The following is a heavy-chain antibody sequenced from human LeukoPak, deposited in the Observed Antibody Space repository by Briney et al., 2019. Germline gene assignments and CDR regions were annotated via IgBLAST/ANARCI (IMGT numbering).Heavy chain of an antibody. CDR2: MNPNSGNT. J-gene: IGHJ4*02. V-gene: IGHV1-8*01. CDR1: GYTFTSYD. Sequence: ASVKVSCKASGYTFTSYDINWVRQAPGQGLEWMGWMNPNSGNTGYAQKFQGRVTMTRNTSISTAYMELNSLRAEDTAVYYCARDAGLPHYNWNGGWGQGTLVTVSS. D-gene: IGHD1-20*01. CDR3: ARDAGLPHYNWNGG.